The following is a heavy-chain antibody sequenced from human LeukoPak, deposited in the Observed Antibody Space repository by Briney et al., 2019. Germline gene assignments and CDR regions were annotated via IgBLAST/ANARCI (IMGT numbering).Heavy chain of an antibody. V-gene: IGHV1-2*02. CDR3: ARDLGSTSCYY. CDR1: GYTFTGYY. D-gene: IGHD2-2*01. J-gene: IGHJ4*02. CDR2: INPNSGGT. Sequence: ASVTVSCKASGYTFTGYYMHRVRQAPGQGLEWMGWINPNSGGTNYAQKFRGRVTMTRDTFISTAYMELSRLRSDDTAVYYCARDLGSTSCYYWGQGTLVTVSS.